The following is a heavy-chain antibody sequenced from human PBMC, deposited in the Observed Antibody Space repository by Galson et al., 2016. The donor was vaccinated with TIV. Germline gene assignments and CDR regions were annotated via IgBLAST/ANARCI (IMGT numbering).Heavy chain of an antibody. CDR1: GYTFTIYA. D-gene: IGHD2-21*01. J-gene: IGHJ4*02. Sequence: SVKVSCKASGYTFTIYALHWVRQAPGQRLEWMGWINPGNGNTKYSQKFQGRVTITRDSSANTAYMELSSLRSEDTAVYFCARPPYCGGDCYKYDQWGQGTLVTVFS. V-gene: IGHV1-3*01. CDR3: ARPPYCGGDCYKYDQ. CDR2: INPGNGNT.